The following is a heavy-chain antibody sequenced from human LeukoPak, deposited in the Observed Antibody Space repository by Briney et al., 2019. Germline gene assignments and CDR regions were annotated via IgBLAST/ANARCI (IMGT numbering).Heavy chain of an antibody. Sequence: GGSLRLSCAASGFTFSSYGMSWVRQAPGKGLEWVSAISGSGGSTYYADSVKGRFTISRDNSKNTLYLQMNSLRAEDTAVYYCAKDSMRYYYDSSGYYDYWGQGTLVTVSS. D-gene: IGHD3-22*01. J-gene: IGHJ4*02. CDR1: GFTFSSYG. CDR3: AKDSMRYYYDSSGYYDY. V-gene: IGHV3-23*01. CDR2: ISGSGGST.